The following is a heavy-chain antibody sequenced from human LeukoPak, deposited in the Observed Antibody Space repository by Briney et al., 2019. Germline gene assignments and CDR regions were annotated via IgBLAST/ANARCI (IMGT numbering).Heavy chain of an antibody. J-gene: IGHJ4*02. D-gene: IGHD3-10*01. CDR3: ARDLHYYGSVSYCDF. V-gene: IGHV3-21*01. Sequence: PGRTLRLSCAASGFTFSSYSMNWVRHAQGKGLECVSSISSNSRYIYYADSVKGRFTISRDNAKNSLYLQMNSLRAEDTAVYYCARDLHYYGSVSYCDFGGQGTVVTVTA. CDR1: GFTFSSYS. CDR2: ISSNSRYI.